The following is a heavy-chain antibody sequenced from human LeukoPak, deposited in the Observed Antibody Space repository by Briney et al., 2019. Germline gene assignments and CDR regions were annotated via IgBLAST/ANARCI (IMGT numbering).Heavy chain of an antibody. D-gene: IGHD6-6*01. CDR2: ISSSSGTI. Sequence: GSLRLSCAASGFTFSSYSMNWVRQAPGKGLEWVSYISSSSGTIYYADSVKGRFTISRDNSKNTLYLQMNSLRAEDTAVYYCAKVLAAARPDYWGQGTLVTVSS. CDR3: AKVLAAARPDY. J-gene: IGHJ4*02. V-gene: IGHV3-48*01. CDR1: GFTFSSYS.